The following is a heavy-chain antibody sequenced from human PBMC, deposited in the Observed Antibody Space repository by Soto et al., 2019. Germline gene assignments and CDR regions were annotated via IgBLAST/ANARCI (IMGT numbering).Heavy chain of an antibody. D-gene: IGHD6-6*01. CDR3: ARGSIATRHDYYMDV. V-gene: IGHV3-53*04. CDR2: IYSGGST. Sequence: EVQLVESGGGLVQPGGSLRLSCAASGFTVSSNYMSWVRQAPGKGLEWVSVIYSGGSTYYADSVKGRFTISRHNSKNTLYLQMNSLRAEDTAVYYCARGSIATRHDYYMDVWGKGTTVTVSS. J-gene: IGHJ6*03. CDR1: GFTVSSNY.